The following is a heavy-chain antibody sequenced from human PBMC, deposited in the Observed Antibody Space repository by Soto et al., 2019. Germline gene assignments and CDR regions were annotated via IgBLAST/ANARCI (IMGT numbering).Heavy chain of an antibody. J-gene: IGHJ4*02. D-gene: IGHD6-6*01. Sequence: QVQLVESGGGVVQPGRSLRLSCAASGFTFSSYGMHWVRQAPGKGLEWVAVIWYDGSNKYYADSVKGRFTISRDNSKNPLYLQMNSLRAEDTAVYYCARDFASIAAVDYWGQGTLVTVSS. CDR2: IWYDGSNK. V-gene: IGHV3-33*01. CDR1: GFTFSSYG. CDR3: ARDFASIAAVDY.